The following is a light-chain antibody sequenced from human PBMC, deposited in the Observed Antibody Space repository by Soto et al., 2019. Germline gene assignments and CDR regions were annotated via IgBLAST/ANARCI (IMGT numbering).Light chain of an antibody. V-gene: IGLV3-21*04. Sequence: SYELTQPPSVSVAPGKTARITCGGNNIGSKSVHWYQQKPGQAPVLVIYYDSDRPSGIPVRFSGSNSKNTATLTISRVEAEDEADYYCQVWDSSSDHPLFGGGTKLTVL. CDR1: NIGSKS. CDR3: QVWDSSSDHPL. CDR2: YDS. J-gene: IGLJ2*01.